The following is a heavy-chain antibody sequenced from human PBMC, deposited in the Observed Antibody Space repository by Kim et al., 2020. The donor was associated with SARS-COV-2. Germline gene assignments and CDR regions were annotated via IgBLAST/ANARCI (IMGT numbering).Heavy chain of an antibody. CDR2: ISYDGSKK. D-gene: IGHD1-26*01. J-gene: IGHJ4*02. V-gene: IGHV3-30*18. CDR3: AKSFSGSYFGYDY. CDR1: GFSFNTYG. Sequence: GGSLRLSCAASGFSFNTYGMHWVRQSLGKGLEWVAVISYDGSKKYYVDSVKGRFTISRDNSKNTLYLQMNSLRIEDTAVYYCAKSFSGSYFGYDYWGQGTLVTVS.